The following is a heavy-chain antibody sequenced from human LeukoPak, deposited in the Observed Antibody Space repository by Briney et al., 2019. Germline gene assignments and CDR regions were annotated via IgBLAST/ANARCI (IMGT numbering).Heavy chain of an antibody. CDR3: ATDRDNSDWQKRFDS. CDR2: INQDASEI. J-gene: IGHJ4*02. CDR1: GFTFCTYW. V-gene: IGHV3-7*01. D-gene: IGHD2-21*02. Sequence: GGSLRLSCAASGFTFCTYWMNWYRQAPGKGLEWVGNINQDASEINYVDSVRGRFTISRDNAKNSLHLQMNSLSAEDTAVYYCATDRDNSDWQKRFDSWGQGTLVTVSS.